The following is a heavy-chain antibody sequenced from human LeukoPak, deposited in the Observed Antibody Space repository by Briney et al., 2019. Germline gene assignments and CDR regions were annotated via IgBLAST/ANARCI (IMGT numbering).Heavy chain of an antibody. CDR1: GFTFDDYA. D-gene: IGHD6-13*01. CDR2: ISWNSGSI. Sequence: PGRSLRLSCAASGFTFDDYAMHWVRQAPGKGLEWVSGISWNSGSIGYADSVKGRFTISRDNAKKSLYLQMNSLRAEDTAVYYCAREPSYSSSWYTTCDHWGQGILVTVSS. CDR3: AREPSYSSSWYTTCDH. J-gene: IGHJ5*02. V-gene: IGHV3-9*01.